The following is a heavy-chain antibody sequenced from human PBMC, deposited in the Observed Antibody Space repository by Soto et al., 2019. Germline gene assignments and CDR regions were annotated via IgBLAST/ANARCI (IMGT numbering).Heavy chain of an antibody. V-gene: IGHV1-69*12. CDR3: ARDHGDIVVVVAATSGGAFDI. CDR1: GGTFSSYA. J-gene: IGHJ3*02. CDR2: IIPIFGTA. D-gene: IGHD2-15*01. Sequence: QVQLVQSGAEVKKPGSSVKVSCKASGGTFSSYAISWVRQAPGQGLEWMGGIIPIFGTANYAQKFQGRVTITADESTSXAXMXXSSLRSEDTAVYYCARDHGDIVVVVAATSGGAFDIWGQGTMVTVSS.